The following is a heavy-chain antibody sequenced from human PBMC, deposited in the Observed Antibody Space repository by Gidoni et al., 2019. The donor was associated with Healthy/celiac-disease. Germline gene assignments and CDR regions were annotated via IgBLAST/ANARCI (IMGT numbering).Heavy chain of an antibody. D-gene: IGHD5-12*01. CDR2: ISYDGSNK. CDR3: AREVSDGYKWDYYYGMDV. V-gene: IGHV3-30-3*01. J-gene: IGHJ6*02. Sequence: SYAMHWVRQAPGKGLEWVAVISYDGSNKYYADSVKGRFTISRDNSKNTLYLQMNSLRAEDTAVYYCAREVSDGYKWDYYYGMDVWGQGTTVTVSS. CDR1: SYA.